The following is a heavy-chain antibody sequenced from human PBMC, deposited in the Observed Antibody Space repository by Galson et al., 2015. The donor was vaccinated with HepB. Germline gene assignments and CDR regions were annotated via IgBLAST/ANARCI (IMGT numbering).Heavy chain of an antibody. CDR2: INTNTGNP. J-gene: IGHJ6*03. V-gene: IGHV7-4-1*02. CDR3: ARGARTGYMDV. D-gene: IGHD1-1*01. Sequence: SVKVSCKASGYTFTRYGINWVRQAPGQGLEWMGWINTNTGNPTYVQGFTGRFVFSLDTSVSTAYLQINSLKADDTAVYYCARGARTGYMDVWGQGTTVTVSS. CDR1: GYTFTRYG.